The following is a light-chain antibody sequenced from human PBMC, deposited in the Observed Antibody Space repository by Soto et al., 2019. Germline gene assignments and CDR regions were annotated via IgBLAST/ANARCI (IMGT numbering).Light chain of an antibody. CDR1: QSVSTS. CDR3: QVRDVWPS. CDR2: DAS. V-gene: IGKV3-11*01. Sequence: IVLTQSPVTLAVSPGESAVLSCRASQSVSTSLAWYQHKPGQAPRLFIYDASKSAPGIPAWFTGSGSGTDFTLTISSLEPEDIAIYYCQVRDVWPSFGQGTKVEIK. J-gene: IGKJ1*01.